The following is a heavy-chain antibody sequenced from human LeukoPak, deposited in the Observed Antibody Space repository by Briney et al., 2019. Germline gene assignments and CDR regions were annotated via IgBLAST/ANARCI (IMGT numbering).Heavy chain of an antibody. Sequence: PSETLSLTCTVSGGSISSSYWSWIRQPAGKGLEWIGRIYPSGSTNYNPSFKSRVTMSVDTSKNQFSLKLRSVTAADTAVYYCAASREDCDGDCPNWLDPWGQGTLVTVSS. CDR1: GGSISSSY. CDR2: IYPSGST. J-gene: IGHJ5*02. D-gene: IGHD2-21*02. V-gene: IGHV4-4*07. CDR3: AASREDCDGDCPNWLDP.